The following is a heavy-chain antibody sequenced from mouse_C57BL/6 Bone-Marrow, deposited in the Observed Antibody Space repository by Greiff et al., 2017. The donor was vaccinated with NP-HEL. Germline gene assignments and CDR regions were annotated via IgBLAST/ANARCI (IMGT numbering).Heavy chain of an antibody. CDR1: GYTFTSYT. D-gene: IGHD1-1*01. CDR3: ARDYGSSADY. Sequence: VQLQESGAELARPGASVKMSCKASGYTFTSYTMHWVKQRPGQGLEWIGYINPSSGYTKYNQKFKDKATLTADKSSSTAYMQLSSLTAEDSAVYYGARDYGSSADYWGQGTTLTVSS. V-gene: IGHV1-4*01. J-gene: IGHJ2*01. CDR2: INPSSGYT.